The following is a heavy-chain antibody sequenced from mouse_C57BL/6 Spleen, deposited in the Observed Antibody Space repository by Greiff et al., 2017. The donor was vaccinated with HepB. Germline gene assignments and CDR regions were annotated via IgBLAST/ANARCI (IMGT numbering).Heavy chain of an antibody. CDR2: IYPGDGDT. J-gene: IGHJ4*01. V-gene: IGHV1-80*01. CDR3: ARSYYGTLYYAMDY. Sequence: VKLMESGAELVKPGASVKISCKASGYAFSSYWMNWVKQRPGKGLEWIGQIYPGDGDTNYNGKFKGKATLTAYKSSSTAYMQLSSLTAEDSAVYFCARSYYGTLYYAMDYWGQGTSVTVSS. D-gene: IGHD2-1*01. CDR1: GYAFSSYW.